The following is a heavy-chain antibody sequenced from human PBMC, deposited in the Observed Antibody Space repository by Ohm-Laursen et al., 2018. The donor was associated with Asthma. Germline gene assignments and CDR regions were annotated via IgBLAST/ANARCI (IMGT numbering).Heavy chain of an antibody. D-gene: IGHD1-26*01. V-gene: IGHV4-30-4*01. CDR1: GGSINTDYY. CDR3: CRSVYFRGRGSGYLDL. Sequence: SQTLSLTWPVSGGSINTDYYWTWIRQSPGKGLEWIGFIYHSGSTYFNPSLQSRASISRDTSRNQFSLHLTSVTAADTAVYFCCRSVYFRGRGSGYLDLWGRGTLVTVSS. CDR2: IYHSGST. J-gene: IGHJ2*01.